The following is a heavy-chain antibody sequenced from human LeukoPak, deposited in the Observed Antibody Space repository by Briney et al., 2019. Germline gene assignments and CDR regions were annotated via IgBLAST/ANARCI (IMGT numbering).Heavy chain of an antibody. D-gene: IGHD3-22*01. J-gene: IGHJ5*02. V-gene: IGHV3-30*02. CDR2: IRYDGSNK. CDR3: AREVHLYYYDSSGYPTLYNWFDP. CDR1: GFTFSSYV. Sequence: GGSLRLSCAASGFTFSSYVMHWVRQAPGKGLEWVAFIRYDGSNKYYADSVKGRFTISRDNAKNSLYLQMNSLRAEDTAVYYCAREVHLYYYDSSGYPTLYNWFDPWGQGTLVTVSS.